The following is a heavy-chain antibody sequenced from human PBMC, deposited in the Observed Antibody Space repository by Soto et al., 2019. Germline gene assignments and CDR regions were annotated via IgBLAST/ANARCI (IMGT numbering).Heavy chain of an antibody. CDR1: GGTFSNSA. D-gene: IGHD3-3*01. Sequence: QVQLVQSGAEVRKPGSSVKVSCKASGGTFSNSAITWVRQAPGQGLEWVGGIIPIFGSTNYAQKFQGRVTITAAESTGTAYMELRSLTAEDTAVYYCARDGDLRSDFWSGPLGGGWFDPWGQGTLVTVSS. CDR3: ARDGDLRSDFWSGPLGGGWFDP. CDR2: IIPIFGST. V-gene: IGHV1-69*12. J-gene: IGHJ5*02.